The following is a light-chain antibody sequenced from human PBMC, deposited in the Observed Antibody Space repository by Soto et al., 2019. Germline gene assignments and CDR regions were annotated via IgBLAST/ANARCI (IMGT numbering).Light chain of an antibody. CDR3: CLYAGSSTLI. Sequence: QSALTQPASVSGSPGQSIPISCTGTSSDVGSYNLVSWYQQHPGKAPKLMIYEGSKRPSGVSNRFSGSKSGNTAALTISGLQAEDEADYYCCLYAGSSTLIFGGGTKLTVL. CDR2: EGS. J-gene: IGLJ2*01. CDR1: SSDVGSYNL. V-gene: IGLV2-23*01.